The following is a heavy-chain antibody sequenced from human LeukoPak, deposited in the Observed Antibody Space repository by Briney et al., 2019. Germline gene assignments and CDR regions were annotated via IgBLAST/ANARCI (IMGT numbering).Heavy chain of an antibody. D-gene: IGHD5-18*01. J-gene: IGHJ4*02. CDR3: ARAPYSYGPFDY. CDR2: ISSSSSYI. V-gene: IGHV3-21*01. CDR1: GFTFSSYA. Sequence: GGSLRLSCAASGFTFSSYAMSWVRQAPGKGLEWVSSISSSSSYIYYADSVKGRFTISRDNAKNSLYLQMNSLRAEDTAVYYCARAPYSYGPFDYWGQGTLVTVSS.